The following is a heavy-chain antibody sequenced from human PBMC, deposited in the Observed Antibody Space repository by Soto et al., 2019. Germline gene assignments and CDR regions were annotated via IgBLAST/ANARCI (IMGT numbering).Heavy chain of an antibody. J-gene: IGHJ5*02. Sequence: EVQLLDSGGGLVQPGGSLRLSCAASGFTFSSSAMSWVRQAPGKGLEWVSAVSGSGGTTYYEDSVRGRFTLSRDNSKNTQYLQMNSLRAEDTAIYFCARCTVDTIVTSGWCHYLDPWGQGTLVTVSS. CDR3: ARCTVDTIVTSGWCHYLDP. V-gene: IGHV3-23*01. CDR2: VSGSGGTT. D-gene: IGHD6-19*01. CDR1: GFTFSSSA.